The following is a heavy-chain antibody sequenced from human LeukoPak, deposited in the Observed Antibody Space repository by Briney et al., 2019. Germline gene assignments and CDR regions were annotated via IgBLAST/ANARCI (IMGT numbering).Heavy chain of an antibody. CDR3: ARDAGRRVVPAAFDY. D-gene: IGHD2-2*01. J-gene: IGHJ4*02. V-gene: IGHV3-33*01. CDR2: IWYDGSNK. CDR1: GFTFSSYG. Sequence: GRSLRLSCAASGFTFSSYGMHWVRQAPGKGLEWVAVIWYDGSNKYYADSVKGRFTISRDNSKNTLYLQMNSLRAEDTAVYYCARDAGRRVVPAAFDYWGQRTLVTLSS.